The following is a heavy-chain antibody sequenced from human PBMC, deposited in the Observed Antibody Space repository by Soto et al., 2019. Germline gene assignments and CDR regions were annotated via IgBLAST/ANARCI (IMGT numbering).Heavy chain of an antibody. V-gene: IGHV1-69*08. J-gene: IGHJ6*04. CDR3: ARERGLGSTSGYAGCV. CDR1: GGTFSSYT. Sequence: QVQLVQSGAEVKKPGSSVKVSCKASGGTFSSYTISWVRQAPGQGLEWMGRIIPILGIANYAQKFQGRVTITADKATSTAYMELSSLRSEDTAGYYCARERGLGSTSGYAGCVWGKGTTVTVSS. CDR2: IIPILGIA. D-gene: IGHD2-2*01.